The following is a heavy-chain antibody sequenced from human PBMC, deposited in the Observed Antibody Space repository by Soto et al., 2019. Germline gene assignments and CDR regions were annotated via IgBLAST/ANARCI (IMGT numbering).Heavy chain of an antibody. CDR3: THEWTFYHDNAV. CDR2: IKSKGSGATI. V-gene: IGHV3-15*07. D-gene: IGHD3-16*01. J-gene: IGHJ3*01. CDR1: GFKFSDAW. Sequence: EEQLVESGGGLVEPGGSLRLSCAGSGFKFSDAWMNWIRQAPGKGLEWVGRIKSKGSGATIDYAGPVKGRFIISRDDSKSTVFLQMNSLKTDDTAVYFCTHEWTFYHDNAVWGQGTMVTVSS.